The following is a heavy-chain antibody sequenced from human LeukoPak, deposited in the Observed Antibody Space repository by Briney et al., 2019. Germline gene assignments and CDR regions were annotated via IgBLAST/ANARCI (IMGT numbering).Heavy chain of an antibody. J-gene: IGHJ5*02. Sequence: GGSLRLSFAASGFTFSNAWMSWVRQAPGKGLEWVGHIKSKPDGGTTDYAAPVKGRFTISRDDSKNTLYLQMNTLKTEDTAVYYCSTEGLAYCDGDCYSWGQGTLVTVSS. D-gene: IGHD2-21*02. CDR1: GFTFSNAW. CDR2: IKSKPDGGTT. V-gene: IGHV3-15*01. CDR3: STEGLAYCDGDCYS.